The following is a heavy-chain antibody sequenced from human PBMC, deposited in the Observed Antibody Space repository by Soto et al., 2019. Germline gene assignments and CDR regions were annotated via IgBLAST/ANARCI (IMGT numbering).Heavy chain of an antibody. V-gene: IGHV3-23*01. CDR2: ISGSGGST. Sequence: GGSLRLSCAASGFTFSSYAMSWVRQAPGKGLEWVSAISGSGGSTYYADSVKGRFTISRDNSKNTLYLQMNSLRAEDTAVYYCARAGRYCSSTSCSTLYYYYYGMDVWGQGTTVTVSS. CDR1: GFTFSSYA. CDR3: ARAGRYCSSTSCSTLYYYYYGMDV. D-gene: IGHD2-2*01. J-gene: IGHJ6*02.